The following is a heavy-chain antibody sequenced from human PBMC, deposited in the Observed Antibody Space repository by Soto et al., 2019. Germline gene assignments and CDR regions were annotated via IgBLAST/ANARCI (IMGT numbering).Heavy chain of an antibody. CDR3: TTRLTIFGVGFDY. CDR1: GFTFINYA. V-gene: IGHV3-15*01. D-gene: IGHD3-3*01. Sequence: GGSLRLSCAASGFTFINYAMSWVRQAPGKGLEWVGRIKSKTDGGTTDYAAPVKGRFTISRDDSKNTLYLQMNSLKTEDTAVYYCTTRLTIFGVGFDYWGQGTLVTVSS. J-gene: IGHJ4*02. CDR2: IKSKTDGGTT.